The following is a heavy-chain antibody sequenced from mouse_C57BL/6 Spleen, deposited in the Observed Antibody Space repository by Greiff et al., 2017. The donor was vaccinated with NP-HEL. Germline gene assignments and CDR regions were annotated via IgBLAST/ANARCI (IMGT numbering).Heavy chain of an antibody. CDR1: GFSFTDYY. CDR2: INPNYGTT. V-gene: IGHV1-39*01. Sequence: EVQLQQSGPELVKPGASVKISCKASGFSFTDYYMNWVKQSTGKSLEWIGVINPNYGTTSYNQKFKGKATLTVDKSSSTAYMQLNSLTSEDTAVYYCARGGAMDYWGQGTSVTVSS. J-gene: IGHJ4*01. CDR3: ARGGAMDY.